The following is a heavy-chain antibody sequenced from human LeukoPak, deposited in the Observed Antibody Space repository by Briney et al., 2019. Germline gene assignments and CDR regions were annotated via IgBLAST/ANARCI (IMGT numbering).Heavy chain of an antibody. J-gene: IGHJ4*02. V-gene: IGHV3-53*05. Sequence: GGSLRLSCAASGFTVSSNYMSWVRQAPGKGLEWVSVIYSGGSTYYADSVKGRFTISRDNSKNTLYLQMNSLRAEDTAVYYCAKAAPRGGPLPDYWGQGTLVTVSS. CDR1: GFTVSSNY. CDR2: IYSGGST. CDR3: AKAAPRGGPLPDY.